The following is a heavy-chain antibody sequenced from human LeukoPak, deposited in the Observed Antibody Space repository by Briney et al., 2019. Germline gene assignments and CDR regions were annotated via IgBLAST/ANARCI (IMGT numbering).Heavy chain of an antibody. V-gene: IGHV4-39*01. CDR1: GGSISSGFYY. J-gene: IGHJ4*02. CDR2: IYYSGRT. CDR3: ARLEWAGMGADY. D-gene: IGHD1-26*01. Sequence: SETLSLTCTVSGGSISSGFYYWGWIRQPPGKGLEWMGTIYYSGRTYYNPSLKSRVTISVDTSKNQFSLKLTSVTAADTAVYYCARLEWAGMGADYWGQGTLVTVSS.